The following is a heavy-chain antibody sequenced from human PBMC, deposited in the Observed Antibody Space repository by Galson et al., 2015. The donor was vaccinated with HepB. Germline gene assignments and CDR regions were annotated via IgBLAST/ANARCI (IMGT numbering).Heavy chain of an antibody. V-gene: IGHV3-23*01. D-gene: IGHD5-18*01. CDR1: GFTFSSYA. CDR3: AKDGGYSYGLTVFFWASFVFDY. CDR2: ISGSGGST. Sequence: SLRLSCAASGFTFSSYAMSWVRQAPGKGLEWVSAISGSGGSTYYADSVKGRFTISRDNSKNTLYLQMNSLRAEDTAVYYCAKDGGYSYGLTVFFWASFVFDYWGQGTLVTVSS. J-gene: IGHJ4*02.